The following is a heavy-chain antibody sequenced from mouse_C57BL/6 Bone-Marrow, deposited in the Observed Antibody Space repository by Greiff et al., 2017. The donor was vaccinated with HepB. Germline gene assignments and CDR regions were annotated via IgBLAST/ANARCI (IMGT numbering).Heavy chain of an antibody. Sequence: EVQLVESGGGLVQPKGSLKLSCAASGFSFNTYAMNWVRQAPGKGLEWVARIRSKSNNYATYYADSVKDRFTISRDDSESMLYLQMNNLKTEDTAMYYCVRIYDGYYVFAYWGQGTLVTVSA. V-gene: IGHV10-1*01. D-gene: IGHD2-3*01. J-gene: IGHJ3*01. CDR3: VRIYDGYYVFAY. CDR1: GFSFNTYA. CDR2: IRSKSNNYAT.